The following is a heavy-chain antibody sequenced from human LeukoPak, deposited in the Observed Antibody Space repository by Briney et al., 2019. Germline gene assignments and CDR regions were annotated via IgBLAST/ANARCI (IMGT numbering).Heavy chain of an antibody. D-gene: IGHD3-3*01. CDR1: GGSISSGCFY. J-gene: IGHJ4*02. V-gene: IGHV4-61*01. CDR2: IHSSGST. Sequence: SETLSLTCTVSGGSISSGCFYWNWNRQPPGQELKWIGYIHSSGSTSYNTSLKSLVTISVDTSNNQFPLKLSSATAADTAVYYCARDTIFGVVTYFDYWGQGTLVTVSS. CDR3: ARDTIFGVVTYFDY.